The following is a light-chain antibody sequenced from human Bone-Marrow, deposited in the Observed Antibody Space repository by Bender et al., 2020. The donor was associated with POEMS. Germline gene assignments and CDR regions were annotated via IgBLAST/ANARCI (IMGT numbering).Light chain of an antibody. Sequence: SYELTQPPSVSVSPGQTARITCSGDALPNRFGYWYQQKPGQAPVLVMYKDSERPSGIPERFSGSSSGTTVTLTISGVQAEDEADYHCQSTGNSDAPMVFGGGTKLTVL. CDR2: KDS. CDR1: ALPNRF. V-gene: IGLV3-25*03. J-gene: IGLJ2*01. CDR3: QSTGNSDAPMV.